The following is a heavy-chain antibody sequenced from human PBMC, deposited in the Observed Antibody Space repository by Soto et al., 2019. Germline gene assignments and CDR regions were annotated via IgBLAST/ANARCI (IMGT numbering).Heavy chain of an antibody. J-gene: IGHJ5*02. V-gene: IGHV4-59*12. CDR2: IYYSGST. CDR3: ARDRGGITVSWKPLGEGFDR. Sequence: SETLSLTCTVSGGSISSYYWSWIRQPPGKGLEWIGYIYYSGSTNYNPSLKSRVTISVDTSKNQSSLKLSSVTAADTAVYYCARDRGGITVSWKPLGEGFDRWGEGTVVTASS. CDR1: GGSISSYY. D-gene: IGHD3-10*01.